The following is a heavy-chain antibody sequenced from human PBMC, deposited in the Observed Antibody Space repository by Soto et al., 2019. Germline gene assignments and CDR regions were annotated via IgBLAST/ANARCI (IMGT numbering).Heavy chain of an antibody. CDR1: GYTFTGYY. V-gene: IGHV1-2*04. CDR2: INPNSGGT. Sequence: ASVKVSCKASGYTFTGYYMHWVRQAPGQGLEWMGWINPNSGGTNYAQKFQGWVTMTRDTSISTAYMELSRLRSDDTAVYYCARSRGTIFGGVDNWGQGTLVTVYS. D-gene: IGHD3-3*01. J-gene: IGHJ4*02. CDR3: ARSRGTIFGGVDN.